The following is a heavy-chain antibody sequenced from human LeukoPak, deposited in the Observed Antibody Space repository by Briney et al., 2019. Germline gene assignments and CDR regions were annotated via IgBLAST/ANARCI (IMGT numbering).Heavy chain of an antibody. V-gene: IGHV4-31*03. CDR1: GGSISSCGYY. D-gene: IGHD2-21*02. J-gene: IGHJ4*02. CDR2: IYYSGST. Sequence: SQTLSLTCTVSGGSISSCGYYWSWIRQHPGKGLEWIGYIYYSGSTYYNPSLKSRVTISVDTSKNQFSLKLSSVTAADTAVYYCAREVRRGYCGGDCYSGIDYWGQGTLVTVSS. CDR3: AREVRRGYCGGDCYSGIDY.